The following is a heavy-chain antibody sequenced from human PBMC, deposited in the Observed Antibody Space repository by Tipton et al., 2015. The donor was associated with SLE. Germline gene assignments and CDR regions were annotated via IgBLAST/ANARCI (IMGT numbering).Heavy chain of an antibody. V-gene: IGHV4-59*01. CDR1: GGSLSSYY. CDR3: ARSPRGGGYYPYYFDY. Sequence: TLSLTCTVSGGSLSSYYWSWIRQSPEKGLEWIGYIYYSGSTNYNPSLKSRVTISVDTSKNQFSLKLSSVTAADTAVYYCARSPRGGGYYPYYFDYWGQGTLVTVSS. D-gene: IGHD3-3*01. CDR2: IYYSGST. J-gene: IGHJ4*02.